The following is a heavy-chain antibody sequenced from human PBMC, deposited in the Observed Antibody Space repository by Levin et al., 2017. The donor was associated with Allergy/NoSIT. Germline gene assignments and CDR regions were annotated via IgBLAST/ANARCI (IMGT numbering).Heavy chain of an antibody. J-gene: IGHJ2*01. CDR3: AKEARHENWYFDL. V-gene: IGHV3-30*18. Sequence: GGSLRLSCAASGFTFPSSGMHWVRQAPGKGLEWVAVVSYNGRGQYYEDSVKGRFTISRDNSKNTLFLQMNSLRPEDTAVYYCAKEARHENWYFDLWGRGTLVTVSS. CDR1: GFTFPSSG. CDR2: VSYNGRGQ.